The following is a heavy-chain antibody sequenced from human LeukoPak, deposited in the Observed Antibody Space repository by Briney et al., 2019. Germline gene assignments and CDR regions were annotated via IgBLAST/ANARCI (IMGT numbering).Heavy chain of an antibody. J-gene: IGHJ4*02. CDR1: GFTFSLYS. V-gene: IGHV3-21*01. D-gene: IGHD2-2*01. CDR2: ISSSGSYI. CDR3: ARDGIAVERFDY. Sequence: GGSLRLSCAASGFTFSLYSMNWVRQAPGKGLEWVSSISSSGSYIFYADSVKGRFTISRDNAKNSLYLQMNSPRAEDTAVYYCARDGIAVERFDYWGQGTLVTVSS.